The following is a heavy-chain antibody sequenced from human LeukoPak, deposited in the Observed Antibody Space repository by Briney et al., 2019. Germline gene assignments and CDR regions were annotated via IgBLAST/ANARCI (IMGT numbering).Heavy chain of an antibody. CDR1: GYTFTSYG. CDR3: ATADYSSSYIDY. CDR2: FDPEDGET. D-gene: IGHD6-6*01. V-gene: IGHV1-24*01. Sequence: ASVKVSCKASGYTFTSYGISWVRQAPGQGLEWMGGFDPEDGETIYAQKFQGRVTMTEDTSTDTAYMELSSLRSEDTAVYYCATADYSSSYIDYWGQGTLVTVSS. J-gene: IGHJ4*02.